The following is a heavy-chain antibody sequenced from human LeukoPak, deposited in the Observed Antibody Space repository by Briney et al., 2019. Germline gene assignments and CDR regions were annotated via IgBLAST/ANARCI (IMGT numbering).Heavy chain of an antibody. Sequence: ASVKVSCKASGCTFTSYGISWVRQAPGQGLEWMGWISAYNGNTNYAQKLQGRVTMTTDTSTSTAYMELRSLRSDDTAVYYCARVYCSGGSCYYYYYYMDVWGKGTTVTVSS. CDR3: ARVYCSGGSCYYYYYYMDV. CDR1: GCTFTSYG. J-gene: IGHJ6*03. D-gene: IGHD2-15*01. CDR2: ISAYNGNT. V-gene: IGHV1-18*01.